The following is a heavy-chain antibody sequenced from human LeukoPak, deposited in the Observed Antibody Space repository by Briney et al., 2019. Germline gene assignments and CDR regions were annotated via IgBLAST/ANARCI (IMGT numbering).Heavy chain of an antibody. CDR1: GFTFSSYG. Sequence: GGSLRLSCAASGFTFSSYGMHWVRQAPGKGLEWVAFIRYDGSNKYYADSVKGRFTISRDNSKNTLYLQMNSLRAEDTAVYYCATSHSSGWYFFDRAEYFQHWGQGTLVTVSS. CDR3: ATSHSSGWYFFDRAEYFQH. CDR2: IRYDGSNK. J-gene: IGHJ1*01. D-gene: IGHD6-19*01. V-gene: IGHV3-30*02.